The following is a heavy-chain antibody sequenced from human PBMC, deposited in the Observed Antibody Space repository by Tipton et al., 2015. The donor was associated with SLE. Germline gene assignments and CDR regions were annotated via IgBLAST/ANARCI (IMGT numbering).Heavy chain of an antibody. D-gene: IGHD4/OR15-4a*01. Sequence: SLRLSCAASGFTFGNYAMTWVRQAPGKGPEWVSSIDGAGRDTFYADSVKGRFAISRGTSTWYLQLSSLRADDTAVYYCVKYHFAANSQWDANDIWGQWTMVTVSS. V-gene: IGHV3-23*01. CDR2: IDGAGRDT. CDR1: GFTFGNYA. CDR3: VKYHFAANSQWDANDI. J-gene: IGHJ3*02.